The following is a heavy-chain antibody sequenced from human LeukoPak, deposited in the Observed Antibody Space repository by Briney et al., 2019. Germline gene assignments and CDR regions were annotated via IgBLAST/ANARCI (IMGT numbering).Heavy chain of an antibody. CDR3: ARYEVPYYYGMDV. D-gene: IGHD3-3*01. Sequence: SETLSLTCAVYGGSFSGYYWSWIRQPPGKGLEWIGEINHSGSTNYNPSLKSRVTISVDTSKNQFSLKLSSVTAADTAVYYCARYEVPYYYGMDVWGQGTTVTVSS. CDR1: GGSFSGYY. J-gene: IGHJ6*02. V-gene: IGHV4-34*01. CDR2: INHSGST.